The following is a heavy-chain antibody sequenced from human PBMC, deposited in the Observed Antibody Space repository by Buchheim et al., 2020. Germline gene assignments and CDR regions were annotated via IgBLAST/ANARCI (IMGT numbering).Heavy chain of an antibody. V-gene: IGHV4-30-4*01. Sequence: QVRLQESGPGLVKPSQTLSLTCTVSGGSTSSGDYYWSWIRQPPGKGLEWIGYIYYSGSTYYHPSLESRVTISVDTSHNQFSLKLSSVTAADTAVYYCATDRRGYCSSTSCYRGLDYWGQGTL. CDR2: IYYSGST. CDR3: ATDRRGYCSSTSCYRGLDY. J-gene: IGHJ4*02. D-gene: IGHD2-2*01. CDR1: GGSTSSGDYY.